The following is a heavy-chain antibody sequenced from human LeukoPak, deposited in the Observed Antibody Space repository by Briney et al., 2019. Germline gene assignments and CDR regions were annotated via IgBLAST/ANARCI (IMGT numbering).Heavy chain of an antibody. V-gene: IGHV1-2*02. CDR2: VNSNSGET. CDR3: ASGRWGGYGLDV. CDR1: GYTFSDYY. Sequence: GASVKVSCKASGYTFSDYYIHWVRQAPGQGLEWLGWVNSNSGETKYAQTFQGRVTMTRDTSISTFYMDLIGLRSDDTAVYYCASGRWGGYGLDVWDQGTTVTVSS. D-gene: IGHD3-16*01. J-gene: IGHJ6*02.